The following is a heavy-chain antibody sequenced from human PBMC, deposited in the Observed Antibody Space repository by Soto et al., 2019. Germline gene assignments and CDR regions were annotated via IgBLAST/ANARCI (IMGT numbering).Heavy chain of an antibody. D-gene: IGHD3-22*01. CDR1: GGSISSYY. V-gene: IGHV4-59*01. Sequence: SETLSLTCTVSGGSISSYYWSWIRQPPGKGLEWIGYIYYSGSTNYNPSLKSRVTISVDTSKNQFSLKLSSVTAADTAVYYCARDGYYDSSGYRSDFDYWGQGTLVTVSS. CDR3: ARDGYYDSSGYRSDFDY. CDR2: IYYSGST. J-gene: IGHJ4*02.